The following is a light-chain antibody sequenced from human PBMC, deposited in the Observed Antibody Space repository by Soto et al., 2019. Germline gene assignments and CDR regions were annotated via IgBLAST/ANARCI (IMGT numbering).Light chain of an antibody. V-gene: IGKV3-15*01. CDR1: QSVSSN. Sequence: ETVMTQSPATLSVSPGERVTLSCRVSQSVSSNLAWYQQKPGQAPRLLVYGASTRATGIPARFSGSGSGTEFTLTISSLQSEDFAVYYCQQANNWTKTFGQGTKVDIK. CDR2: GAS. CDR3: QQANNWTKT. J-gene: IGKJ1*01.